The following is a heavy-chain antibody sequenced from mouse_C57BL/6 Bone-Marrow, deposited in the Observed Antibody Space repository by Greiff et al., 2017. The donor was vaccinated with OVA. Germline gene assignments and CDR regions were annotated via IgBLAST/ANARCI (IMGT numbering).Heavy chain of an antibody. J-gene: IGHJ2*01. Sequence: EVQLQQSGGGLVQPGGSLSLSCAASGFTFTDYYMSWVRQPPGKALEWLGFIRNKANGYTTEYSASVKGRFTISRDNSQSILYLQMNALRAEDSATYYCARSPYYYGSSDYWGQGTTLTVSS. V-gene: IGHV7-3*01. CDR2: IRNKANGYTT. CDR1: GFTFTDYY. CDR3: ARSPYYYGSSDY. D-gene: IGHD1-1*01.